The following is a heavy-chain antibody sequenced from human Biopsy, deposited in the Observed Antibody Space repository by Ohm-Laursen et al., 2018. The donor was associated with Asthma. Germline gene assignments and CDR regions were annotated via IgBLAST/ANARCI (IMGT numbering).Heavy chain of an antibody. D-gene: IGHD4-17*01. CDR1: GGTFSNFA. Sequence: SSVKVSCKAPGGTFSNFAISWVRQAPGQGLEWLGGHDHEEGGTVNARRFQGRVTMTEDTSTDTAYMELSSLSSDDTAVYYCASDFPKDYVRYNFQFWGQGTLVTVSP. CDR3: ASDFPKDYVRYNFQF. J-gene: IGHJ4*02. V-gene: IGHV1-24*01. CDR2: HDHEEGGT.